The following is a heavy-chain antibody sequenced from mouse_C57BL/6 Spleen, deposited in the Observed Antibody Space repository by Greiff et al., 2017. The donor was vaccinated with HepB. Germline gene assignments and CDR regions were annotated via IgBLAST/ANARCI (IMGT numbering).Heavy chain of an antibody. J-gene: IGHJ4*01. CDR2: ISSGSSTI. CDR1: GFTFSDYG. Sequence: EVKLVESGGGLVKPGGSLKLSCAASGFTFSDYGMHWVRQAPEKGLEWVAYISSGSSTIYYADTVKGRFTISRDNAKNTLFLQMTSLRSEDTAMYYCARPRYYGDYYAMDYWGQGTSVTVSS. CDR3: ARPRYYGDYYAMDY. V-gene: IGHV5-17*01. D-gene: IGHD1-2*01.